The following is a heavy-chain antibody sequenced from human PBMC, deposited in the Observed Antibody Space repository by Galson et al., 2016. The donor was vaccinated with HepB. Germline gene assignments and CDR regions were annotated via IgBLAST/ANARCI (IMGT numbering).Heavy chain of an antibody. CDR1: GGSISSSRHY. Sequence: ETLSLTCAVSGGSISSSRHYWGWIRQPPGKGVEWIASMYYRGSTYYNPSLKSRVTISVDTSKNQLSLELSSVTAADTAMYYCARHDYGDFLFDYWGQGTLVIVSS. D-gene: IGHD4-17*01. CDR3: ARHDYGDFLFDY. J-gene: IGHJ4*02. CDR2: MYYRGST. V-gene: IGHV4-39*01.